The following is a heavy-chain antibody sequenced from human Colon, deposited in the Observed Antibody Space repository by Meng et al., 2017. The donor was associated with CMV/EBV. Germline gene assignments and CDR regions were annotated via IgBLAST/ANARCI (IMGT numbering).Heavy chain of an antibody. V-gene: IGHV4-34*01. CDR2: INHSGSL. CDR1: GGSFSDYY. CDR3: ARPRRVGANRDYDS. Sequence: CAVYGGSFSDYYWTWIRQPPGKGLEWIGEINHSGSLNFNASLKSRVIISVDTSKNQFSLILNSVTAADTAVYFCARPRRVGANRDYDSWGQGTLVTVS. J-gene: IGHJ5*01. D-gene: IGHD1-26*01.